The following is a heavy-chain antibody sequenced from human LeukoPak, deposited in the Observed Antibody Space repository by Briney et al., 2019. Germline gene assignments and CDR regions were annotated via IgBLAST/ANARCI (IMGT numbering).Heavy chain of an antibody. D-gene: IGHD4-17*01. Sequence: SETLSLTCTVSSDSISDYYWSWIRQSPGKGLEWIGDIYRSGSTNYNPSLKSRVTISVDTSKNQFSLRLSSVTAADTAVYYCARQPPRNDFGDYGVTHYYYYMDVWAKGTTVTISS. CDR1: SDSISDYY. J-gene: IGHJ6*03. V-gene: IGHV4-59*08. CDR3: ARQPPRNDFGDYGVTHYYYYMDV. CDR2: IYRSGST.